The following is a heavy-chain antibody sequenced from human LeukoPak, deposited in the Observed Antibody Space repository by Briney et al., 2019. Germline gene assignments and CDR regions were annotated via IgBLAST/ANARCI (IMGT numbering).Heavy chain of an antibody. CDR1: GLTLSSYG. CDR3: AKRIAVAGTSRGTFDY. D-gene: IGHD6-19*01. Sequence: GGSLGLSCAASGLTLSSYGMAWVRQAPGKGLEWVSSIGAGGNTMYAGSVRGRFTISRDSSKNTLYLQMNSLRAEDTAVYYCAKRIAVAGTSRGTFDYWGQGTLVTVSS. J-gene: IGHJ4*02. V-gene: IGHV3-23*01. CDR2: IGAGGNT.